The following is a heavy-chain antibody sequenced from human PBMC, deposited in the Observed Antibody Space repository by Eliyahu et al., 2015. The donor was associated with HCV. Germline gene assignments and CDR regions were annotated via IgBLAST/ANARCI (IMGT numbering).Heavy chain of an antibody. D-gene: IGHD2-15*01. Sequence: EVQLLESGGGLVQPGGSLRLSCAASGFTFSSYAMSWVRQAPGKGLEWVSGISGSGGSTYYADSVKGRFTISRDNSKNTLYLQMNSLRAEDTAVYYCAKAGICSGGSCYSPGHHDYWGQGTLVTVSS. CDR2: ISGSGGST. J-gene: IGHJ4*02. CDR1: GFTFSSYA. V-gene: IGHV3-23*01. CDR3: AKAGICSGGSCYSPGHHDY.